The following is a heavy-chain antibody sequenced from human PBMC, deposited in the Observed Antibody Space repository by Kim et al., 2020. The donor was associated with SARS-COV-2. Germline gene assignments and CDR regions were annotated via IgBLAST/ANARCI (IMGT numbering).Heavy chain of an antibody. Sequence: NKYYADSVKGRFTLSRDNSKNTLYLQMNSLRAEDTAVYYCAKGEYYFDYWGQGTLVTVSS. CDR3: AKGEYYFDY. J-gene: IGHJ4*02. V-gene: IGHV3-33*06. CDR2: NK.